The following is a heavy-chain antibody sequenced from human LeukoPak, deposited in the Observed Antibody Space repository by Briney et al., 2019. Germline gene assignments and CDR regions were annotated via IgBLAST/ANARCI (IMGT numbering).Heavy chain of an antibody. J-gene: IGHJ4*02. CDR1: GGSISSGGYS. CDR3: ARGGSSSWYGKNFDY. D-gene: IGHD6-13*01. V-gene: IGHV4-30-2*01. Sequence: TSETLSLTCAVSGGSISSGGYSWSWIRQPPGKGLEWIGYIYHSGSTYYNPSLKGRVTISVDRSKNQFSLKLSSVTAADTAVYYCARGGSSSWYGKNFDYWGQGTLVTVSS. CDR2: IYHSGST.